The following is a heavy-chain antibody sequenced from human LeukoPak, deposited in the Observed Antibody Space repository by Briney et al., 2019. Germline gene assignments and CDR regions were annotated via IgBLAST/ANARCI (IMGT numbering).Heavy chain of an antibody. Sequence: GGSLRLSCAASGFTFSSYDMHWVRQAPGKGLEWVAVISYDGSNKYYADSVKGRFTISRDNSKNTLYLQMNSLRAEDTAVYYCARDLWRYSYGPSFDYWGQGTLVTVSS. J-gene: IGHJ4*02. CDR2: ISYDGSNK. D-gene: IGHD5-18*01. CDR3: ARDLWRYSYGPSFDY. CDR1: GFTFSSYD. V-gene: IGHV3-30-3*01.